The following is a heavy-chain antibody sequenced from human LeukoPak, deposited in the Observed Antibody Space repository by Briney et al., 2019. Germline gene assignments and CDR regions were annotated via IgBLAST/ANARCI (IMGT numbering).Heavy chain of an antibody. CDR3: ARVGGRYYYDSSGYYYFDY. Sequence: PSETLSLTCAVYGGSFSGYYWSWIRQPPGRGLEWIGEINHSGSTNYNPSLKSRVTISVDTSKNQFSLKLSSVTAADTAVYYCARVGGRYYYDSSGYYYFDYWGQGTLVTVSS. D-gene: IGHD3-22*01. J-gene: IGHJ4*02. V-gene: IGHV4-34*01. CDR2: INHSGST. CDR1: GGSFSGYY.